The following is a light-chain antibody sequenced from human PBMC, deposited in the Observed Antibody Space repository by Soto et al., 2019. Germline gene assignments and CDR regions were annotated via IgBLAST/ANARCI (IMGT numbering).Light chain of an antibody. J-gene: IGKJ1*01. CDR2: RAS. CDR1: QTVSNNY. V-gene: IGKV3-20*01. Sequence: EILLTQSPGTLSLYPGERATLSCRASQTVSNNYLVWYQQRPGRAPRLLIFRASIRAAGIPDRFSGSGSGTDFTLTISRLEPEDFAVYYCQQHAGSPWTLGQGTKVDIK. CDR3: QQHAGSPWT.